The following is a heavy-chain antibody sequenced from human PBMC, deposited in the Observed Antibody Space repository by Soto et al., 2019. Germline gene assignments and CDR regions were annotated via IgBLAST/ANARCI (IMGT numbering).Heavy chain of an antibody. J-gene: IGHJ4*02. CDR2: IYYSGST. Sequence: SETLSLTCTVSGGSISSGGYYWSWIRQHPGKGLEWIGYIYYSGSTYYNPSPKSRVTISVDTSKNQFSLKLSSVTAADTAVYYCARGTTVRRDGYNFDYWGQGXLVPAYS. CDR1: GGSISSGGYY. CDR3: ARGTTVRRDGYNFDY. V-gene: IGHV4-31*03. D-gene: IGHD5-12*01.